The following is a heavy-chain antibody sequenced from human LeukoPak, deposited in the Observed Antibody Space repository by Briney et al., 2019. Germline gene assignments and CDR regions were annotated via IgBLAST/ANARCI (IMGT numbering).Heavy chain of an antibody. CDR3: AKFPYYDFWSGYYSMDV. CDR2: ISGSGGSR. Sequence: GGSLRLSCAASGFTFSIYATSWVRQAPGRGLEWVSAISGSGGSRYYADSVKGRFTISRDNSKNTLYLQMNSLRAEDTAVYYCAKFPYYDFWSGYYSMDVWGKGTTVTVSS. V-gene: IGHV3-23*01. J-gene: IGHJ6*03. D-gene: IGHD3-3*01. CDR1: GFTFSIYA.